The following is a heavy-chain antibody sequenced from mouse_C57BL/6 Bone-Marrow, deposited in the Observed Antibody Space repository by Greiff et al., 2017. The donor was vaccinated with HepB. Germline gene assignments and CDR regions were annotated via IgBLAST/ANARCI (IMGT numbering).Heavy chain of an antibody. J-gene: IGHJ1*03. CDR3: ARVPYGSYDWYFDV. CDR1: GFTFSDYG. D-gene: IGHD1-1*02. Sequence: EVKVVESGGGLVQPGGSLKLSCAASGFTFSDYGMAWVRQAPRKGPEWVAFISNLAYSIYYADTVTGRFTISRENAKNTLYLEMSSLRSEDTAMYYCARVPYGSYDWYFDVWGTGTTVTVSS. V-gene: IGHV5-15*01. CDR2: ISNLAYSI.